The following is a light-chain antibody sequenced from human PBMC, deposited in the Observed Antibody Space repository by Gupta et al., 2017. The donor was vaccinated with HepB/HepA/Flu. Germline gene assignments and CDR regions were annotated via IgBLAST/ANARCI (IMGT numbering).Light chain of an antibody. V-gene: IGLV2-14*01. CDR1: SSDVGGYNY. CDR3: SSDTSSSTPWV. Sequence: QSALTQPASVYGSPGQSTPIPCTATSSDVGGYNYVYCYHQHQGKAPKLMIYDVSNRPSGVPNRVSGSKSGNTASLTISGLQAEDEADYYCSSDTSSSTPWVVGGGTKLTVL. J-gene: IGLJ3*02. CDR2: DVS.